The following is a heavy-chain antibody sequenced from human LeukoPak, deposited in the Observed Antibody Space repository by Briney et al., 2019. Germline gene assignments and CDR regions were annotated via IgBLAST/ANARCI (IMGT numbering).Heavy chain of an antibody. V-gene: IGHV4-39*07. D-gene: IGHD4-23*01. CDR3: ARDYRGAVVTLDS. Sequence: SETLSLTCTVSGGSISSSNYFWGWIRQPPGGGRGGIGAISYSGSTYHNPSLKSRVTMSVDTSKNQFSLRLRSVTAADTAVYYCARDYRGAVVTLDSWGQGTLVTVSS. CDR2: ISYSGST. CDR1: GGSISSSNYF. J-gene: IGHJ4*02.